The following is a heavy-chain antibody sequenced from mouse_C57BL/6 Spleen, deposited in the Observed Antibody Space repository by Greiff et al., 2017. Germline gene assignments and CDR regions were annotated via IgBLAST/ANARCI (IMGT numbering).Heavy chain of an antibody. CDR2: ISSGSSTI. CDR3: AREGDWEAGFAY. J-gene: IGHJ3*01. V-gene: IGHV5-17*01. CDR1: GFTFSDYG. Sequence: EVQRVESGGGLVKPGGSLKLSCAASGFTFSDYGMHWVRQAPEKGLEWVAYISSGSSTIYYAEKVKGRFTISRDNAKNTLFLQMTSLRSEDTAMYYCAREGDWEAGFAYWGQGTLVTVSA. D-gene: IGHD4-1*01.